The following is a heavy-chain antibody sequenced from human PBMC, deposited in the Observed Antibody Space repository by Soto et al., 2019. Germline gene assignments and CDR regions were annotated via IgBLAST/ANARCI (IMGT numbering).Heavy chain of an antibody. V-gene: IGHV3-23*01. CDR2: IRGSGGST. J-gene: IGHJ6*02. CDR3: AKTPGLGDYHNYYSYNGMDV. Sequence: EVQLLESGGGLVQPGGSLRLSCAASGFTFSSYAMSWVRQAPGKGLEWVSAIRGSGGSTYYADSVKGRYTISRDNSKSPLYLQMNNLRAEDTAVYYYAKTPGLGDYHNYYSYNGMDVWGQGTKVTASS. CDR1: GFTFSSYA. D-gene: IGHD4-17*01.